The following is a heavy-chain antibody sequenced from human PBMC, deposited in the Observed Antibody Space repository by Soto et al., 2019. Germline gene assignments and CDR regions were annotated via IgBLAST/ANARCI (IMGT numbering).Heavy chain of an antibody. V-gene: IGHV3-7*03. J-gene: IGHJ4*02. CDR1: GFTFSSYW. Sequence: GGSLRLSCAASGFTFSSYWMSWVRQAPGKGLEWVANIKQDGSEKYYVDSVKGRFTISRDNAKNSLYLQMNSLRAEDTAVYYRASVGYSYGFDYWGQGTLVTVSS. CDR3: ASVGYSYGFDY. CDR2: IKQDGSEK. D-gene: IGHD5-18*01.